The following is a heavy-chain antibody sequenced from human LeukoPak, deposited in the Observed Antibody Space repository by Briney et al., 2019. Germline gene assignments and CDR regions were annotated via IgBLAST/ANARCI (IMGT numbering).Heavy chain of an antibody. Sequence: GGSLRLSCAASGFTFSSYAMSWVRQAPGKRLEWVSAISGSGGSTYYADSVKGRFTISRDNSKNTLYLQMNSLRAEDTAVYYCASQATYYYDSSGYFYYWGQGTLVTVSS. V-gene: IGHV3-23*01. CDR1: GFTFSSYA. CDR3: ASQATYYYDSSGYFYY. CDR2: ISGSGGST. D-gene: IGHD3-22*01. J-gene: IGHJ4*02.